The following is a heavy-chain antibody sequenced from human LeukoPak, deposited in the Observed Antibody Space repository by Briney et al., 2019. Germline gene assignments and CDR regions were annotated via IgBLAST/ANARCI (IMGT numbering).Heavy chain of an antibody. D-gene: IGHD2/OR15-2a*01. CDR1: GFTFSSYA. V-gene: IGHV3-23*01. Sequence: PGGSLRLSCAASGFTFSSYAMSWVRQAPGKGLEWVSAISDSGGSTYYADSVKGRFTISRDNSKNTLYLQMNSLRAEDTAVYYCAKDFKHYLAYYYGMDVWGQGTTVTVSS. CDR3: AKDFKHYLAYYYGMDV. CDR2: ISDSGGST. J-gene: IGHJ6*02.